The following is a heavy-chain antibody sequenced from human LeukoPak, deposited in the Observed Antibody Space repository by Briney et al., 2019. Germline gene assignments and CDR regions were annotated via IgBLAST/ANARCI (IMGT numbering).Heavy chain of an antibody. CDR1: GITFSDYY. V-gene: IGHV3-11*04. CDR2: VSSSGNTQ. J-gene: IGHJ4*02. CDR3: Y. Sequence: PGGSLRLSCTVSGITFSDYYMNWIRQAPGKALEYIAYVSSSGNTQFYADSVRGRFKISRDNAKNSLYLQMNSLRGEDTAVYYDYWGQGTLVTVSS.